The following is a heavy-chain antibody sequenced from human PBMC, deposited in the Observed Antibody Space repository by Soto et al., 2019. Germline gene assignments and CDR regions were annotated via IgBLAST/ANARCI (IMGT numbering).Heavy chain of an antibody. V-gene: IGHV3-30-3*01. CDR1: GFAFSNYS. D-gene: IGHD3-10*02. CDR2: MAFDGSNK. CDR3: ARDRVPYVYFYYGMDV. Sequence: QVQLVESGGGVVRPGRSLRLSCAASGFAFSNYSMHWVRQAPGKGLEWVAIMAFDGSNKYTADSVKGRFTISRDNSKNILYLQMSSLRPEDTAVYFCARDRVPYVYFYYGMDVWGQGTTVIVSS. J-gene: IGHJ6*02.